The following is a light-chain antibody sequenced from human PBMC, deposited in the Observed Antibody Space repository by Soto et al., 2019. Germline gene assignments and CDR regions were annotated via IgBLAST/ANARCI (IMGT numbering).Light chain of an antibody. J-gene: IGKJ2*01. CDR1: QSISSY. CDR3: QQSYKIPDT. V-gene: IGKV1-39*01. Sequence: DIQMTQSPSSLSASVGDRVTITCRSSQSISSYLNWYQQKPGKAPKLLIYGLSNLLSGVPSRFSGRGTGTDFTLTISSLQPEDFATYYCQQSYKIPDTFGQGTRLEIK. CDR2: GLS.